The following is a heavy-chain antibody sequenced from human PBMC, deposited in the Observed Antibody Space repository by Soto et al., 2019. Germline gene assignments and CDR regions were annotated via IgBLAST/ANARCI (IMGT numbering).Heavy chain of an antibody. D-gene: IGHD4-17*01. CDR3: ARAVTTWYNYYYGMDV. J-gene: IGHJ6*02. CDR2: IIHSGST. Sequence: SETLSLTCAVYGGSFSGYYWSCVRQPPGKGLGWIGEIIHSGSTNYNPSPKSRVTISVDTSKNQFSLKLSSVTAADTAVYYCARAVTTWYNYYYGMDVWGQGTTVTVSS. V-gene: IGHV4-34*12. CDR1: GGSFSGYY.